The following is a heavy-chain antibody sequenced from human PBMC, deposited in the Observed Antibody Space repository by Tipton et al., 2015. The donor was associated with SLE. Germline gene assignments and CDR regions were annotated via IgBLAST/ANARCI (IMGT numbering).Heavy chain of an antibody. D-gene: IGHD6-13*01. Sequence: TLSLTCAVSGGSITTYYWSWIRQSPGKGLEWIGRVYSSGTTNYNSSLKSRVTISVDTSKNQFSLKLSSVTAADTAVYYCARDGGSSWSLDAFDTWGQGTMVTVSS. V-gene: IGHV4-4*08. CDR2: VYSSGTT. J-gene: IGHJ3*02. CDR3: ARDGGSSWSLDAFDT. CDR1: GGSITTYY.